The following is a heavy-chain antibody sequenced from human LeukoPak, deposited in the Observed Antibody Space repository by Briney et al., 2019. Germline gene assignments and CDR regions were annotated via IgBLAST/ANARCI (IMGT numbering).Heavy chain of an antibody. CDR2: INHSGST. CDR3: ARIWPDL. D-gene: IGHD3-10*01. V-gene: IGHV4-34*01. J-gene: IGHJ2*01. CDR1: DGSFSGYY. Sequence: SETLSLTCAVYDGSFSGYYWSWIRQPPGKVLEWIGEINHSGSTNYNPSLKSRVTISVDTSKKQFSLRLNSVTAADTAVYYCARIWPDLWGRGTLVTVSS.